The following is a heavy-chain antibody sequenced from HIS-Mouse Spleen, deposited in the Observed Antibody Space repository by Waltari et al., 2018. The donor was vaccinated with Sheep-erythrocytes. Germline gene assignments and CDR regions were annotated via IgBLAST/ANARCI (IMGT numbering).Heavy chain of an antibody. CDR2: ISSSSSYI. CDR1: GFTLRRFS. CDR3: ARVASGATFDY. D-gene: IGHD1-26*01. J-gene: IGHJ4*02. Sequence: EVQLVESGGGLVKPGGSLSLPCAASGFTLRRFSMNGVRQAPGKGLEWVSSISSSSSYIYYADSVKGRFTISRDNAKNSLYLQMNSLRAEDTAVYYCARVASGATFDYWGQGTLVTVSS. V-gene: IGHV3-21*01.